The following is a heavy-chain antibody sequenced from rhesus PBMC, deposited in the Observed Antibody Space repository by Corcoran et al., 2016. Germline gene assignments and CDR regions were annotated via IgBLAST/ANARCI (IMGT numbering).Heavy chain of an antibody. CDR2: IYGSSDSP. V-gene: IGHV4-147*01. J-gene: IGHJ4*01. CDR1: GYSISSNY. Sequence: QVQLQESGPGLVKPSETLSLTCAVSGYSISSNYWSWIRQPPGKGLEWSGYIYGSSDSPNHNPPLKARDTISTDTSKNQFSLMWCSVTAADTDVYYCASVDYYDSGYYNNYFDYWGQGVLVTVSS. D-gene: IGHD3-28*01. CDR3: ASVDYYDSGYYNNYFDY.